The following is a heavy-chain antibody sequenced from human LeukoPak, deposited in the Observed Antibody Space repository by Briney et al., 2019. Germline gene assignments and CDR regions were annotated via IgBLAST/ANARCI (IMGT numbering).Heavy chain of an antibody. D-gene: IGHD6-19*01. CDR3: AKDLLGSGWLYYFDY. V-gene: IGHV3-43*02. CDR1: GFTFDDYA. CDR2: ISGDGGST. Sequence: GSLRLSCAASGFTFDDYAMHWVRQAPGKGLEWVSLISGDGGSTYYADSVKGRFTISRDNSKNSLYLQMNSLRTEDTALYYCAKDLLGSGWLYYFDYWGQGTLVTVSS. J-gene: IGHJ4*02.